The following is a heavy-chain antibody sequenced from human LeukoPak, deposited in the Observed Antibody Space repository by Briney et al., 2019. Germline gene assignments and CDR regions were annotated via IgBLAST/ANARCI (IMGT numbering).Heavy chain of an antibody. J-gene: IGHJ4*02. CDR3: AKDPTHYRVWDYYETIGLSY. D-gene: IGHD3-22*01. V-gene: IGHV3-30*04. Sequence: PGGSLRLSCAASGFTFSSYVMHWVRQAPGKGLEWVAIISYDGSNEYYADSVKGRFTISRDNSKNTLYLQMNSLRAADTAVYYCAKDPTHYRVWDYYETIGLSYWGQGTLVTVSS. CDR2: ISYDGSNE. CDR1: GFTFSSYV.